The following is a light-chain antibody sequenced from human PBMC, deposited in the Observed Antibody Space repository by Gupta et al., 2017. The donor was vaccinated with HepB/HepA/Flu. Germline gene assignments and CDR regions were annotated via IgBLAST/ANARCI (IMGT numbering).Light chain of an antibody. CDR1: QSISSN. Sequence: VMTQSPAALSLSLGERATLSCRASQSISSNLAWYQQKAGQAPRLLIYGASIRATGIPARFSGTGSGTDFTLTISSLQSEDFAIYYCQQYNKRRTFGQGTRVEIK. CDR3: QQYNKRRT. V-gene: IGKV3-15*01. CDR2: GAS. J-gene: IGKJ1*01.